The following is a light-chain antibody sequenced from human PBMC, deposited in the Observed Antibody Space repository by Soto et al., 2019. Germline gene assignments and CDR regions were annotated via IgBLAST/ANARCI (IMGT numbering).Light chain of an antibody. CDR3: SSYAGSNALV. CDR2: EVN. J-gene: IGLJ3*02. Sequence: QSALTQPPSASGSPGQSVTISCTGTSSDIGAYDYVSWHQQHPGKSPRVIIYEVNKRPSGVPDRFAGSKSGNTASLTVSGLQGGDEAYFYCSSYAGSNALVFGGGTKVTVL. V-gene: IGLV2-8*01. CDR1: SSDIGAYDY.